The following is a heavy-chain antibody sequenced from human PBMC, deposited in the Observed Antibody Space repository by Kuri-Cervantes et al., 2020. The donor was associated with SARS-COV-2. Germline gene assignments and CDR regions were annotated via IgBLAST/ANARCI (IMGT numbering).Heavy chain of an antibody. CDR1: ADTFNTYA. CDR3: ATMGGQD. CDR2: IIPVIGIP. V-gene: IGHV1-69*04. Sequence: SVKVSCKASADTFNTYAVDWVRQTPGLGLEWMGRIIPVIGIPNYAQKFQGRVTITADTSTRTVYMDLGSLKSEDTAVYYCATMGGQDWGQGSLVTVSS. D-gene: IGHD2-8*01. J-gene: IGHJ4*02.